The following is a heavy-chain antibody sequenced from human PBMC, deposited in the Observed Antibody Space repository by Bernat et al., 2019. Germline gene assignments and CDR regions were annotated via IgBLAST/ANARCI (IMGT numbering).Heavy chain of an antibody. V-gene: IGHV3-30*18. CDR3: AKDDEGGRSYYYGMDV. CDR1: GFTFSNYG. CDR2: ISYDGSNI. D-gene: IGHD4-23*01. Sequence: QVQLVESGGGVVQPGRSLRLSRAASGFTFSNYGMHWVRQAPGKGLEWVAVISYDGSNIFYADSVKGRFTISRDNSKNTLYLQMNSLRAEDTAVYYCAKDDEGGRSYYYGMDVWGQGTTVTVSS. J-gene: IGHJ6*02.